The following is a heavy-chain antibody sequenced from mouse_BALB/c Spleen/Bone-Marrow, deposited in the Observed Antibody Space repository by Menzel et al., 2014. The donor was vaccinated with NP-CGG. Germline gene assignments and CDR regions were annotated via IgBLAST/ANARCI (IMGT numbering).Heavy chain of an antibody. CDR1: GFSLTSYG. Sequence: QVQLKQSGPGLVQPSQSLSITCTVSGFSLTSYGVHWVRQSPGKGLEWLGVIWSGGSTDYNAAFISRLSISKDNSKSQVFFKMNSLQANDTAIYYCARWGYDTGMDYWGQGTSVTVSS. CDR2: IWSGGST. J-gene: IGHJ4*01. V-gene: IGHV2-2*02. D-gene: IGHD2-2*01. CDR3: ARWGYDTGMDY.